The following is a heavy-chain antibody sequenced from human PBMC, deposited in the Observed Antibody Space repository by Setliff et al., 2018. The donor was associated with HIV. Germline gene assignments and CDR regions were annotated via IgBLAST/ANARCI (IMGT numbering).Heavy chain of an antibody. CDR1: GYTFTSYG. CDR3: ALTLAAQLVGLN. D-gene: IGHD6-13*01. Sequence: ASVKVSCKASGYTFTSYGMNWVRQVPGQGLEWMGWINNHNDNTNYAQKYQDRVTMTTDTSTTTAYMELRSLRPDDTAVYYCALTLAAQLVGLNWGQGTAVTVSS. J-gene: IGHJ4*02. CDR2: INNHNDNT. V-gene: IGHV1-18*01.